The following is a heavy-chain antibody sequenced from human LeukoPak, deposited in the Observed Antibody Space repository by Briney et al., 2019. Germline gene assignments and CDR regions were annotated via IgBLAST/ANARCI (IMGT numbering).Heavy chain of an antibody. CDR2: INPNSGGT. Sequence: ASVKVSCKASGYTFTSYYMHWVRQAPGQGLEWMGWINPNSGGTNYAQKFQGRVTMTGDTSISTAYMELSRLRSDDTAVYYCARDTAIGLTSVNYWGQGTLVTVPS. D-gene: IGHD5-18*01. J-gene: IGHJ4*02. V-gene: IGHV1-2*02. CDR3: ARDTAIGLTSVNY. CDR1: GYTFTSYY.